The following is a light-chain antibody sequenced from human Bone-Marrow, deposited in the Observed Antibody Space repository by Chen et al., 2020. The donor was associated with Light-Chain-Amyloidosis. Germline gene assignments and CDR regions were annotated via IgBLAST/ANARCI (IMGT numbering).Light chain of an antibody. CDR2: EVT. Sequence: QSALTQPASVSGSPGQSITISCTGTSSDVGGDNHVSWYQQHPDNAPKLMIYEVTNRPSWVPDRSSGSKSDNTASRTSSGLQTEDEADYFCSSYTITNTLVFGSGTRVTVL. J-gene: IGLJ1*01. CDR1: SSDVGGDNH. V-gene: IGLV2-14*01. CDR3: SSYTITNTLV.